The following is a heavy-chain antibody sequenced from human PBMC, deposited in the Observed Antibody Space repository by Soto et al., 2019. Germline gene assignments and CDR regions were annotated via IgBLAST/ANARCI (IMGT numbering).Heavy chain of an antibody. CDR2: IIPIFGTA. J-gene: IGHJ6*02. CDR3: ARVGITIFGVVIGYYYGMDV. CDR1: GGTFSSYA. D-gene: IGHD3-3*01. Sequence: ASVKVSCKASGGTFSSYATSWVRQAPGQGLEWMGGIIPIFGTANYAQKFQGRVTITADKSTSTAYMELSSLRSEDTAVYYCARVGITIFGVVIGYYYGMDVWGQGTTVTVSS. V-gene: IGHV1-69*06.